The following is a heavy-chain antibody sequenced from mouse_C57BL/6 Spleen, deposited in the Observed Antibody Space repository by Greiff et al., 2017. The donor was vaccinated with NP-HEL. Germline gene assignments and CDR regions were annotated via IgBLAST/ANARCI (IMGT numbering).Heavy chain of an antibody. CDR2: IDPSDSYT. Sequence: QVQLQQPGAELVMPGASVKLSCKASGYTFTSYWMHWVKQRPGQGLEWIGEIDPSDSYTNYNQKFKGKSTLTVDKSSSTAYMQLSSLTSEDSAVYYCARLSERIYYYAMDYWGQGTSVTVSS. CDR1: GYTFTSYW. CDR3: ARLSERIYYYAMDY. J-gene: IGHJ4*01. V-gene: IGHV1-69*01.